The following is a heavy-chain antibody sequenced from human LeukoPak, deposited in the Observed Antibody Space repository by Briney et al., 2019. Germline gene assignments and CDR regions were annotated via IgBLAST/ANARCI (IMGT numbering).Heavy chain of an antibody. J-gene: IGHJ6*02. CDR1: GYTFTGYY. Sequence: ASVKVSCKASGYTFTGYYMHWVRQAPGQGLEWMGWINPKSGGTNYAQKFQGRVTMTRDTSISTAYMELSRLRSDDTAVYYCARDYNFDYYGSGHAGYYYGMDVWGQGTTVTVSS. V-gene: IGHV1-2*02. CDR3: ARDYNFDYYGSGHAGYYYGMDV. D-gene: IGHD3-10*01. CDR2: INPKSGGT.